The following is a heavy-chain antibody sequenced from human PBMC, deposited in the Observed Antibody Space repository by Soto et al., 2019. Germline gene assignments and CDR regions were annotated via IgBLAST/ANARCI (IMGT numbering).Heavy chain of an antibody. V-gene: IGHV4-39*01. J-gene: IGHJ4*02. CDR3: ARQSRGYSYGARFDY. Sequence: QLQLQESGPGLVKPSETLSLTCTVSGGSISSSSYYWGWIRQPQGKGLEWIGSIYYSGSTYYNPSLKSRVTISVDTSKNQFSLKLSSVTAADTAVYYCARQSRGYSYGARFDYWGQGTLVTVSS. CDR1: GGSISSSSYY. CDR2: IYYSGST. D-gene: IGHD5-18*01.